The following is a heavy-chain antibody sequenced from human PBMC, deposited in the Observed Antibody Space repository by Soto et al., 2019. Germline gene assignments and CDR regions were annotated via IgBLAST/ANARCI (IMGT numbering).Heavy chain of an antibody. CDR2: INAGNGNT. CDR1: GYTFTSYA. V-gene: IGHV1-3*01. D-gene: IGHD3-3*01. CDR3: ARAPSITIFGVVSKSMAWSYFDY. J-gene: IGHJ4*02. Sequence: QVQLVQSGAEVKKPGASVKVSCKASGYTFTSYAMHWVRQAPGQRLEWMGWINAGNGNTKYSQKFQGRVTITRDTSASTAYMELSSLRSEDTAVYYCARAPSITIFGVVSKSMAWSYFDYWGQGTLVTVSS.